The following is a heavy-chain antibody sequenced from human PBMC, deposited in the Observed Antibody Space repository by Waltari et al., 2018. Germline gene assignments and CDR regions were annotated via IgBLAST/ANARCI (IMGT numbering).Heavy chain of an antibody. CDR3: ARVTPRPYYFDY. Sequence: QVQLVQSGAEVKKPGSSVKVSCKASGGTFSSYAISWVRQAPGQGLEWMGGIIPIFGPANYAHKFQCRVPITTDESTRTAYSELSSLRSEDTAVYYCARVTPRPYYFDYWGHGTLVTVSS. J-gene: IGHJ4*01. D-gene: IGHD6-6*01. CDR2: IIPIFGPA. CDR1: GGTFSSYA. V-gene: IGHV1-69*05.